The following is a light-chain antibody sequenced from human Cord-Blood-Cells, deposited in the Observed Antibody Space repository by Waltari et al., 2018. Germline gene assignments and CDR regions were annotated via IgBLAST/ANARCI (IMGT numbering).Light chain of an antibody. CDR2: DVS. J-gene: IGLJ1*01. V-gene: IGLV2-14*01. Sequence: QSALTQPASVSGSPGQSITISCTGTSSDVRGYNYVSCYQQHPGKSPKLMIYDVSNRPSGVSNRFSGSKSGNTASLTISGLQAEDEADYYCSSYTSSSTLYVFGTGTKVTVL. CDR3: SSYTSSSTLYV. CDR1: SSDVRGYNY.